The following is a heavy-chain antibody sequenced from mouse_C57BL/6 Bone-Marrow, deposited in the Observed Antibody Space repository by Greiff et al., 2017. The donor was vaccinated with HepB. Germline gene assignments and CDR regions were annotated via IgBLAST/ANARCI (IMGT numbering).Heavy chain of an antibody. CDR2: IDPEDGDT. V-gene: IGHV14-1*01. D-gene: IGHD1-1*01. Sequence: EVQLQQSGAELVRPGASVKLSCTASGFNIKDYYMHWVKQRPEQGLEWIGRIDPEDGDTEYAPKFQGKATMTADTSSNTAYLQLSSLTSVDTAVYSCTPLLLPPFAYWGQGTLVTVSA. CDR3: TPLLLPPFAY. CDR1: GFNIKDYY. J-gene: IGHJ3*01.